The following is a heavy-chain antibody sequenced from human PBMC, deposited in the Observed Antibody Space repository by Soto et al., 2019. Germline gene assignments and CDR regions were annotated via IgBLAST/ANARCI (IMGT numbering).Heavy chain of an antibody. J-gene: IGHJ6*03. CDR1: GFTFSGSA. CDR3: TRHVNDFWSGYYTGPQYYYYYYMDV. V-gene: IGHV3-73*01. D-gene: IGHD3-3*01. Sequence: GGSLRLSCAASGFTFSGSAMHWVRQASGKGLEWVGRIRSKANSYATAYAASVKGRFTISRDDSKNTAYLQMNSLKIEDTAVYYCTRHVNDFWSGYYTGPQYYYYYYMDVWGKGTTVTVSS. CDR2: IRSKANSYAT.